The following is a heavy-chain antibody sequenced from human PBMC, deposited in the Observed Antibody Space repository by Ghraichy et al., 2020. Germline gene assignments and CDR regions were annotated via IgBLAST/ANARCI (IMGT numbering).Heavy chain of an antibody. V-gene: IGHV3-23*01. Sequence: GGSLRLSCAASGFTFSSYAMSWVRQAPGKGLEWVSAISGSGGSTYYADSVTGWFTISRDNSKNTLYMQMNSLRAEDTAVYYCAKDQGANEMYYYDSSGYTNWGQETLVTVSS. D-gene: IGHD3-22*01. CDR2: ISGSGGST. CDR1: GFTFSSYA. J-gene: IGHJ4*02. CDR3: AKDQGANEMYYYDSSGYTN.